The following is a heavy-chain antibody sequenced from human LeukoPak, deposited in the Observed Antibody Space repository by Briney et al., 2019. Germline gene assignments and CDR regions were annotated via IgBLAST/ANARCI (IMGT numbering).Heavy chain of an antibody. J-gene: IGHJ4*02. V-gene: IGHV1-18*01. D-gene: IGHD6-13*01. CDR3: ARDPGSQIAAAGKLDY. CDR1: GYTFTSYG. Sequence: ASVKVSCKASGYTFTSYGISWVRQAPGQGPEWMGWISAYNGNTNYAQKLQGRVTMTTDTSTSTAYMELRSLRSDDTAVYYCARDPGSQIAAAGKLDYWGQGTLVTVSS. CDR2: ISAYNGNT.